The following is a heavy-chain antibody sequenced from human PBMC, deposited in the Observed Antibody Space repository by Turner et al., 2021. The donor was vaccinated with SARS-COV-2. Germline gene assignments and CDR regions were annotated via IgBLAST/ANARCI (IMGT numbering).Heavy chain of an antibody. CDR1: GGSLSISSCY. V-gene: IGHV4-39*01. Sequence: QLPLPESGPGLVKPSETLSLPCPVSGGSLSISSCYWGWIRQPPGKGLGWSGSMEYSGRTYYNQALKSRVTISVDTSKNQFSMKLRSVTAADTAVYYCARRSSRLGNWYFDLWGRGTLVTVSS. D-gene: IGHD2-15*01. CDR3: ARRSSRLGNWYFDL. J-gene: IGHJ2*01. CDR2: MEYSGRT.